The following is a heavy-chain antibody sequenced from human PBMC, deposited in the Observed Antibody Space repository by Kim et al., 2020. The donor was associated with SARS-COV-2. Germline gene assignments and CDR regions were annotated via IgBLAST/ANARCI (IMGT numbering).Heavy chain of an antibody. CDR3: ARDRATYYYDSSGHDAFDI. D-gene: IGHD3-22*01. J-gene: IGHJ3*02. V-gene: IGHV3-30-3*01. Sequence: GGSLRLSCAASGFTFSSYAMHWVRQAPGKGLEWVAVITYDGSNKYYADSVKGRFTISRDNSKNTLYLQMNSLRAEDTAVYYCARDRATYYYDSSGHDAFDIWGQGTMVTVSS. CDR2: ITYDGSNK. CDR1: GFTFSSYA.